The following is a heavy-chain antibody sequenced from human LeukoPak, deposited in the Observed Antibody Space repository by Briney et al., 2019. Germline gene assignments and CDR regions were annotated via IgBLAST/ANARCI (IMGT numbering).Heavy chain of an antibody. CDR3: ARDPPPTFNYGSGRGYYYGMDV. J-gene: IGHJ6*04. V-gene: IGHV3-7*03. CDR1: GFTFSSYW. D-gene: IGHD3-10*01. Sequence: GGSLRLSCAASGFTFSSYWMSWVRQAPGKGLEWVANIKQDGSEKYYVDSVKGRFTISRDNAKNSLYLQINSLRAEDTAVYYCARDPPPTFNYGSGRGYYYGMDVWGKGTTVTVSS. CDR2: IKQDGSEK.